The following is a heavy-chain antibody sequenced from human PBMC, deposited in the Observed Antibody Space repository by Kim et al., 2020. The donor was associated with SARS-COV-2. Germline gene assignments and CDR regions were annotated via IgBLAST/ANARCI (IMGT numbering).Heavy chain of an antibody. CDR2: IFYSGTT. Sequence: SETLSLTCTVSGDSISSSSYYWGWIRQSPGKGLEWIGSIFYSGTTDYNPSLKSRVTISVDTSKNEFSLKLSSVTAADTAVYYCARDYACSGGRCYLFYYGMDGWGHGTTVTVSS. CDR1: GDSISSSSYY. CDR3: ARDYACSGGRCYLFYYGMDG. V-gene: IGHV4-39*07. J-gene: IGHJ6*02. D-gene: IGHD2-15*01.